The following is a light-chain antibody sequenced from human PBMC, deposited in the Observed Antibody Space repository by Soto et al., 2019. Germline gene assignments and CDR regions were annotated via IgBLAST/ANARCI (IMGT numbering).Light chain of an antibody. Sequence: QSVLTQPASVSGSPGQSITISCTGTSSDVGGYNYVPWYQQHPGKAPKLMIYEVSNWPSGVSNRFSGSKSGNTASLTISGLQAEDEADYYCSSYTSSSTLVFGGGTKLTVL. V-gene: IGLV2-14*01. CDR3: SSYTSSSTLV. CDR2: EVS. CDR1: SSDVGGYNY. J-gene: IGLJ3*02.